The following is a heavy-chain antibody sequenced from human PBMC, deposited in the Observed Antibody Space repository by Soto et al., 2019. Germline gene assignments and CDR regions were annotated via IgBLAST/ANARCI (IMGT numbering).Heavy chain of an antibody. J-gene: IGHJ3*02. CDR1: GGSISSYY. V-gene: IGHV4-59*01. D-gene: IGHD6-13*01. CDR3: ARYSSSWYPDAFDI. CDR2: IYYSGST. Sequence: SETLSLTCTVSGGSISSYYWSWIRQPPGKGLEWIGYIYYSGSTNYNPSLKSRVTISVDTSKNQFSLKLSPVTAADTAVYYCARYSSSWYPDAFDIWGQGTMVTVSS.